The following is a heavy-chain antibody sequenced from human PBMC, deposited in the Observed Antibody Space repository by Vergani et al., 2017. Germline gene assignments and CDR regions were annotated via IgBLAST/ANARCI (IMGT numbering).Heavy chain of an antibody. D-gene: IGHD2-8*02. Sequence: QVQLVESGGGVVQSGRSLRLSCAASGITFSSYAIHWVRQAPGKGLEWVAVISFDGSNKYYADSVKGRFTISRDNSKNTLYLQMNSLRAEDTAVYYCAVANTGPTRYYYYMDVWGK. CDR1: GITFSSYA. CDR2: ISFDGSNK. CDR3: AVANTGPTRYYYYMDV. J-gene: IGHJ6*03. V-gene: IGHV3-30-3*01.